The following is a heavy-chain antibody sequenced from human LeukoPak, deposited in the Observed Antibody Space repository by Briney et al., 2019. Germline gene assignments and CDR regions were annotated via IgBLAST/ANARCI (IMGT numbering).Heavy chain of an antibody. CDR2: IYHSGST. D-gene: IGHD2-2*01. Sequence: SETLSLTCGVYGGSFSGYFWSWIRQPPGKGLEWIGYIYHSGSTYYNPSLKSRVTISVDRSKNQSSLKLSSVTAADTAVYYCAREDCSSTSCYLDYWGQGTLVTVSS. CDR3: AREDCSSTSCYLDY. CDR1: GGSFSGYF. J-gene: IGHJ4*02. V-gene: IGHV4-30-2*01.